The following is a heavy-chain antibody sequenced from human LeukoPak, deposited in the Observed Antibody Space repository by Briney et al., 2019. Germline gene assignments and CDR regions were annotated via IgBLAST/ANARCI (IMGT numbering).Heavy chain of an antibody. CDR1: GYTFTGYY. CDR2: INPNSGGT. CDR3: ARGGYSSDWYKNWFDP. D-gene: IGHD6-19*01. Sequence: ASVKVSCTASGYTFTGYYLHWVRQAPGQGLEWMGWINPNSGGTNYAQKFQGRVTITRDTAISTAYMELSRLRSDDTAMYYCARGGYSSDWYKNWFDPWGQGTLVTVSS. J-gene: IGHJ5*02. V-gene: IGHV1-2*02.